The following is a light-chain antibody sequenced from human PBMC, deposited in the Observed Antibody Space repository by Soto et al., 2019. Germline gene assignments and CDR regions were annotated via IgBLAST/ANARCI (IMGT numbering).Light chain of an antibody. CDR1: DCNVGSNP. CDR2: RDP. V-gene: IGLV1-47*01. J-gene: IGLJ1*01. Sequence: QSVLTQPPSASGTPGQRGTISWSGTDCNVGSNPVYCYQQLPGTAPKLLIYRDPHRPSGVPDRFSGSKSHNSAHLAISGLRSEDEADYYCAAGDEDVNGPFYVFGTGTKVTVL. CDR3: AAGDEDVNGPFYV.